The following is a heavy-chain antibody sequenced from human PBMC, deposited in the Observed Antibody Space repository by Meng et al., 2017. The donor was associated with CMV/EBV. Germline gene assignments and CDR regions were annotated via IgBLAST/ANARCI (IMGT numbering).Heavy chain of an antibody. CDR2: IRYDGSNK. J-gene: IGHJ6*02. V-gene: IGHV3-30*02. CDR3: ARPLTNYDFWSGYYTGGGMDV. D-gene: IGHD3-3*01. CDR1: GFTVSSFW. Sequence: GGSLRLSCAASGFTVSSFWMSWVRQAPGKGLEWVTFIRYDGSNKYYADSVKGRFTISRDNSKNTLFLQMNSLRAEDTAVYYCARPLTNYDFWSGYYTGGGMDVWGQGTTVTVSS.